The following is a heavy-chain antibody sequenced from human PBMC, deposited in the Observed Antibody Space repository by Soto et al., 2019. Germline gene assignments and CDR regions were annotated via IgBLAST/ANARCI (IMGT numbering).Heavy chain of an antibody. CDR3: ARGGFGSGSRTARVYYYGMDV. CDR1: GYTSTGYY. D-gene: IGHD3-10*01. Sequence: QVQLVQSGAEVKKPGASVKVSCKASGYTSTGYYMHWVRQAPGQGLEWMGWINPNSGGTNYAQKFQGWVTMTRDTSISTAYMELSRLRSDDTAVYYCARGGFGSGSRTARVYYYGMDVWGQGTTVTVSS. V-gene: IGHV1-2*04. CDR2: INPNSGGT. J-gene: IGHJ6*02.